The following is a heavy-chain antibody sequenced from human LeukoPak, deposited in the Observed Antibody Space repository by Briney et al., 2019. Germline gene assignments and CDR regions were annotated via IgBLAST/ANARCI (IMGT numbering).Heavy chain of an antibody. Sequence: SETLSLTCTVSGGSISSIIWYWGWLRQPPGKGLEWIGSIYYRGSTYYNPSLKSRVAISVDTSKNQFSLKLSSVTAAETAVYYFARHLSDPVLLWFGELGKHFDYWGQGTLVTVSS. CDR3: ARHLSDPVLLWFGELGKHFDY. D-gene: IGHD3-10*01. V-gene: IGHV4-39*01. CDR2: IYYRGST. J-gene: IGHJ4*02. CDR1: GGSISSIIWY.